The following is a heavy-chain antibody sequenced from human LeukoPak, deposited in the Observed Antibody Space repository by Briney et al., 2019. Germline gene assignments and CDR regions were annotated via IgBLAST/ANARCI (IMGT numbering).Heavy chain of an antibody. V-gene: IGHV4-34*01. Sequence: SETLSLTCAVYGGSLSGYYWNWIRQPPGKGLEWIGEINHSGSTNYNPSLKSRVTISVDTSKNQFSLRLSSVTAADTAVYYRARVEKFLPPNYWGQETLVTVSS. CDR1: GGSLSGYY. CDR2: INHSGST. J-gene: IGHJ4*02. CDR3: ARVEKFLPPNY.